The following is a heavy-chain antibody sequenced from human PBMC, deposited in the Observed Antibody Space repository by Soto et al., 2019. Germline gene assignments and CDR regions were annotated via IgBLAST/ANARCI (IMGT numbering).Heavy chain of an antibody. D-gene: IGHD6-13*01. J-gene: IGHJ4*02. CDR3: ARSPLLAAAGAYYFEY. CDR2: IYHSGST. Sequence: PSETLSLTCAVSGGSISSGGYSWSWIRQPPGKGLEWIGYIYHSGSTYYNPSLKSRVTISVDRSKNQFSLKLSSVTAADTAVYYCARSPLLAAAGAYYFEYWGQGTLVTVSS. V-gene: IGHV4-30-2*01. CDR1: GGSISSGGYS.